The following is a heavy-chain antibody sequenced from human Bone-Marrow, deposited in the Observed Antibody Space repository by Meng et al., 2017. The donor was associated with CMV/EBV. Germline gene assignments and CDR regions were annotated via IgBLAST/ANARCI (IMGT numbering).Heavy chain of an antibody. J-gene: IGHJ5*02. Sequence: GSLRLSCTASGGSVSSGYYHWNWIRQPPGKGLEWIVQTIDGALINYNPSLQSRLIISVDTSKNQFSLDLNSVTAADTAVYYCAGLIAGLSGRGPWGQGTLVTVSS. V-gene: IGHV4-61*01. CDR1: GGSVSSGYYH. D-gene: IGHD6-13*01. CDR2: TIDGALI. CDR3: AGLIAGLSGRGP.